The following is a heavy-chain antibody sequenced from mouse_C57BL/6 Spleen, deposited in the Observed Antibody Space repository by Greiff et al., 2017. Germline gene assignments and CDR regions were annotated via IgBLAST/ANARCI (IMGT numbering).Heavy chain of an antibody. V-gene: IGHV1-81*01. J-gene: IGHJ4*01. CDR3: ARGGQLRLRDYYAMDY. D-gene: IGHD3-2*02. CDR1: GYTFTSYG. Sequence: VQLQQSGAELARPGASVKLSCKASGYTFTSYGISWVKQRTGQGLEWIGEIYPRSGNTYYNEKCKGKATLTADKSSSTAYMELRSLTSEDAAVYVCARGGQLRLRDYYAMDYWGQGTSVTVSS. CDR2: IYPRSGNT.